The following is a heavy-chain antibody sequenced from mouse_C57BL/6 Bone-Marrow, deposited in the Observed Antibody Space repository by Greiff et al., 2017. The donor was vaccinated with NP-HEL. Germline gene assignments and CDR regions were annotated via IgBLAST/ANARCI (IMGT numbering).Heavy chain of an antibody. CDR3: ARRRLLRRYAMDY. CDR2: IDPSDSYT. V-gene: IGHV1-50*01. Sequence: QVQLQQSGAELVKPGASVKLSCKASGYTFTSYWMQWVKQRPGQGLEWIGEIDPSDSYTNYNQKFKGKATLTVDTSSSTAYLQLSSLTSEDSAVYYCARRRLLRRYAMDYWGQGTSVTVSS. CDR1: GYTFTSYW. J-gene: IGHJ4*01. D-gene: IGHD1-2*01.